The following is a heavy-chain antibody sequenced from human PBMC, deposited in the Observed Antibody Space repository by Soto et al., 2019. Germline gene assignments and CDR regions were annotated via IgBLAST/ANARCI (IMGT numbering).Heavy chain of an antibody. Sequence: SGPALVNPTETLTLTCTVSGFSLSNARMGVSWIRQPPGKALEWLAHIFSNDEKSYSTSLKSRLTISKDTSKSQVVLTMTNMDPVDTATYYCARIQRGYYDILTGSPYFDYWGQGTLVTVSS. V-gene: IGHV2-26*01. J-gene: IGHJ4*02. D-gene: IGHD3-9*01. CDR3: ARIQRGYYDILTGSPYFDY. CDR1: GFSLSNARMG. CDR2: IFSNDEK.